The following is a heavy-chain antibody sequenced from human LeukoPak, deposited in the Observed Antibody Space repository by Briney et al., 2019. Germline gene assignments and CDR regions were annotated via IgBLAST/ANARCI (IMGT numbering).Heavy chain of an antibody. CDR2: IRYDGSDK. D-gene: IGHD3-10*01. Sequence: GGSLRLSCAASGFTFSTYGMHWVRQAPGKGLEWVAFIRYDGSDKYYADSVKGRFTISRDNAKNSLYLQMNSLRAEDTAVYYCARDRPYGSGSYFGPGIYYYYMDVWGKGTTVTVSS. CDR1: GFTFSTYG. V-gene: IGHV3-30*02. J-gene: IGHJ6*03. CDR3: ARDRPYGSGSYFGPGIYYYYMDV.